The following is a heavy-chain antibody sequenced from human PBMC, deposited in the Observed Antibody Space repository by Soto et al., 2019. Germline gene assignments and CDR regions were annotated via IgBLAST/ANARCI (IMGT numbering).Heavy chain of an antibody. D-gene: IGHD1-26*01. CDR2: ISSSSSTI. CDR3: AFSEIWPLVVGATDY. J-gene: IGHJ4*02. V-gene: IGHV3-48*01. CDR1: GFTFSSYS. Sequence: GGSLRLCCAASGFTFSSYSMNWVRQAPGKGLEWVSYISSSSSTIYYADSVKGRFTISRDNAKNSLYLQMNSLRAEDTAVYYCAFSEIWPLVVGATDYPGQATLVSVSS.